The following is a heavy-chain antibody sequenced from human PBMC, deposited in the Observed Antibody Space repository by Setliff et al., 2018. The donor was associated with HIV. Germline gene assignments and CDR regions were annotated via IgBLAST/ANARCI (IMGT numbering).Heavy chain of an antibody. Sequence: SETLSLTCAVYGGSFSGYYWTWIRQPPGRGLEWIGEIIPSGGTNYNRSPKSRVTISVDTSKNQFSLNLSSVTAADTAVYYCARGGLGVVGAIDYWSQGTLVTVSS. CDR2: IIPSGGT. V-gene: IGHV4-34*01. J-gene: IGHJ4*02. CDR3: ARGGLGVVGAIDY. CDR1: GGSFSGYY. D-gene: IGHD2-15*01.